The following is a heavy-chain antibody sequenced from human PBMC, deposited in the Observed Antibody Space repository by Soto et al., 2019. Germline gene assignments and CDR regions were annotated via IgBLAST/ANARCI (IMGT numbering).Heavy chain of an antibody. V-gene: IGHV1-69*13. D-gene: IGHD2-21*02. J-gene: IGHJ4*02. CDR1: GGTFSSYA. CDR2: IIPIFGTA. Sequence: SVKVSCKASGGTFSSYAISWVRQAPGQGLEWMGGIIPIFGTANYAQKFQGRVTITADESTSTAYMELSSLRSEDTAVYYCARGSSPNCGGDCYLDYWGQGTLVTVSS. CDR3: ARGSSPNCGGDCYLDY.